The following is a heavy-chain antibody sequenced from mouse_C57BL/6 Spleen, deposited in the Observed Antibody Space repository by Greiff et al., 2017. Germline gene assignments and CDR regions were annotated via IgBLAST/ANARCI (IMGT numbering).Heavy chain of an antibody. CDR3: ARWGLLRSFDY. J-gene: IGHJ2*01. V-gene: IGHV1-81*01. CDR2: IYPRSGNT. Sequence: QVQLQQSGAELARPGASVKLSCKASGYTFTSYGISWVKQRTGQGLEWIGEIYPRSGNTYYNEKFQGKATLTADKSSSTAYMALRSLTSEDSAVYFCARWGLLRSFDYWGQGTTLTVSS. CDR1: GYTFTSYG. D-gene: IGHD1-1*01.